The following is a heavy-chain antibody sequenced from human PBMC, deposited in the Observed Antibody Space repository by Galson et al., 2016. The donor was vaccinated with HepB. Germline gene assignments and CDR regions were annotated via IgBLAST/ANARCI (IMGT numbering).Heavy chain of an antibody. Sequence: SLRLSCAASGFTFDDYAMFWIRQAPGRGLEWVSSITWNSGFIHYADSVKGRFTVSRDNAKNSLYLQMTSLRAEDTALYYCAKGGPASYYLEMDVWGQGTTVTVSS. CDR3: AKGGPASYYLEMDV. V-gene: IGHV3-9*01. CDR2: ITWNSGFI. CDR1: GFTFDDYA. J-gene: IGHJ6*02. D-gene: IGHD3-10*01.